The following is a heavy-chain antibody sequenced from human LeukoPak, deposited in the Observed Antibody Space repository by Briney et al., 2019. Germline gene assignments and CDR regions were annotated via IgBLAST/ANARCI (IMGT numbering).Heavy chain of an antibody. J-gene: IGHJ4*02. CDR1: GGSISSGDYY. V-gene: IGHV4-30-4*01. CDR3: VRDRSGYLFDY. Sequence: SETLSLTCTVSGGSISSGDYYWSWIRQPPGKGLEWIGYIYYSGSTYYNPSLKSRVTISVDTSKNQFSLKLSSVTAADTAVYYCVRDRSGYLFDYWGQGTLVTVSS. D-gene: IGHD5-12*01. CDR2: IYYSGST.